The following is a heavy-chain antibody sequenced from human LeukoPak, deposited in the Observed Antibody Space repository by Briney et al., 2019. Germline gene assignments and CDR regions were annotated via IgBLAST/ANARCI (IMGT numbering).Heavy chain of an antibody. V-gene: IGHV3-33*01. CDR1: GFTFSSYG. Sequence: GGSLRLSCAASGFTFSSYGTHWVRQAPGKGLEWVALIWYDGSNKYYTDSVKGRLTISRDNSKNTLYLQMNSLRAEDTAIYNCAREGPRGNSQFDYWGQGTLVTVSS. D-gene: IGHD2/OR15-2a*01. CDR2: IWYDGSNK. J-gene: IGHJ4*02. CDR3: AREGPRGNSQFDY.